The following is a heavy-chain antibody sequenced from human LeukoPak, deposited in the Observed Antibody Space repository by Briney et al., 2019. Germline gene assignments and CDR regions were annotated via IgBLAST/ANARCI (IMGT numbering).Heavy chain of an antibody. CDR3: ARGSEEYSYDVVY. Sequence: GASVKVPCKASGYTFSSYYMHWVRQASGQGLEWMGIVIPSDGSTTYAQKFQGRVTMTRDTSTSTVYMELSSLRFEDTAVYYCARGSEEYSYDVVYWGQGTLVTVSS. CDR1: GYTFSSYY. V-gene: IGHV1-46*01. CDR2: VIPSDGST. J-gene: IGHJ4*02. D-gene: IGHD5-18*01.